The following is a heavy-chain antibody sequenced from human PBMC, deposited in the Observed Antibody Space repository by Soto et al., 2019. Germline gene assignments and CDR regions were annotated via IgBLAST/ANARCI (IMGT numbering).Heavy chain of an antibody. CDR1: GGSISSYY. J-gene: IGHJ5*02. Sequence: QVQLQESGPGLVKPSETLSLTCTVSGGSISSYYWSWIRQPPGKGLEWIGYIYYSGSTNYNPSLKSRVTISVDTSKNQFSLKLSSVTAADTAVYYCARSKRYCSSTSSYNCFDPWGQGPLVTVSS. D-gene: IGHD2-2*01. V-gene: IGHV4-59*01. CDR3: ARSKRYCSSTSSYNCFDP. CDR2: IYYSGST.